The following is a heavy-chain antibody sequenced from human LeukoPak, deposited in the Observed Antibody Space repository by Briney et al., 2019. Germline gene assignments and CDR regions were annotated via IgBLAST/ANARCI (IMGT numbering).Heavy chain of an antibody. CDR3: ASWDYYDSSGYFQH. CDR1: GGSISSSSYY. CDR2: IYYSGST. Sequence: PSETLSLTCTVSGGSISSSSYYWGWIRQPPGTGLEWIGSIYYSGSTYYNPSLKSRVTISVDTSKNQFSLKLSSVTAADTAVYYCASWDYYDSSGYFQHWGQGTLVTVSS. D-gene: IGHD3-22*01. J-gene: IGHJ1*01. V-gene: IGHV4-39*01.